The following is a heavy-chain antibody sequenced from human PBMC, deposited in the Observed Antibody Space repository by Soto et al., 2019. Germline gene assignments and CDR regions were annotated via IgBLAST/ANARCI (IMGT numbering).Heavy chain of an antibody. CDR2: ISSSSSTI. D-gene: IGHD2-15*01. J-gene: IGHJ4*02. CDR1: GFTFSSYS. V-gene: IGHV3-48*01. Sequence: PGGSLRLSCAASGFTFSSYSMNWVRQAPGKGLERVSYISSSSSTIYYADSVKGRFTISRDNAKNSLYLQMSSLRAEDTAVYYCARVYCSGGSCCPRLYYFDYWGKGTLVTVSS. CDR3: ARVYCSGGSCCPRLYYFDY.